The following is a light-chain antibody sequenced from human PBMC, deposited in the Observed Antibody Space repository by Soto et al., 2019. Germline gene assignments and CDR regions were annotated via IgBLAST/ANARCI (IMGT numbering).Light chain of an antibody. J-gene: IGLJ2*01. CDR1: SSNIGAGYD. V-gene: IGLV1-40*01. Sequence: QSVLTQPPSVSGAPGQRVTISCSGSSSNIGAGYDVHWYQQLPGTAPKLLIYGDRYRPSGVPDRFSGSKSGTSASLAITGLQAEDEADYYCQSYETSLEIVFGGGTKVTVL. CDR3: QSYETSLEIV. CDR2: GDR.